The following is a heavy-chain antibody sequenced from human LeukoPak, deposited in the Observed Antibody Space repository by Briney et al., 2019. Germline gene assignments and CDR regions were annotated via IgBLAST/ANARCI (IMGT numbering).Heavy chain of an antibody. D-gene: IGHD1-1*01. Sequence: SETLSLTCTVSGGSISSYYWSWIRQPAGKGLEWIGRFYTSGSTNYNPSLKSRVTMSVDTSKNQFALKVSSVTAVDTAVYYCARHPVVAGTSSYYGMDVWGQGTTVTVSS. CDR2: FYTSGST. V-gene: IGHV4-4*07. CDR1: GGSISSYY. J-gene: IGHJ6*02. CDR3: ARHPVVAGTSSYYGMDV.